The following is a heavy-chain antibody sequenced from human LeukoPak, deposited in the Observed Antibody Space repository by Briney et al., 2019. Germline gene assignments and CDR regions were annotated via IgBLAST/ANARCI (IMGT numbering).Heavy chain of an antibody. CDR1: GFDFNVQT. CDR2: ISGSGNST. CDR3: AKVLVLVSANRYYFDY. V-gene: IGHV3-23*01. Sequence: GGSLRLSCAASGFDFNVQTMSWVRQAPGKGLEWVSLISGSGNSTYYADSVKGRFTISRDNSKNTLYLQMNSLRAEDTAVYYCAKVLVLVSANRYYFDYWGQGTLVTVSS. D-gene: IGHD2-15*01. J-gene: IGHJ4*02.